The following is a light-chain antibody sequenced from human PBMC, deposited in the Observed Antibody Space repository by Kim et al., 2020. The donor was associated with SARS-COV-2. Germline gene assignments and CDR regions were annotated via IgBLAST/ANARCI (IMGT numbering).Light chain of an antibody. CDR2: GAY. CDR1: IRSY. CDR3: LHTSNTPRT. J-gene: IGKJ4*01. V-gene: IGKV1-39*01. Sequence: IRSYLHWYQQKPGKAPKLLIYGAYTLQSGVPSRFSGTGSGTDFSLTISSLQPEDFATYYCLHTSNTPRTFGGGTKVDIK.